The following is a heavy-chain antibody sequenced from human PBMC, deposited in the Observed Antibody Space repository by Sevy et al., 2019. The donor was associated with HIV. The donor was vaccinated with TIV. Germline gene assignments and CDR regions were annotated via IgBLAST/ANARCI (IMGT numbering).Heavy chain of an antibody. CDR2: ISYDGSNK. CDR3: AKVGHSGSYTDAFDI. D-gene: IGHD1-26*01. J-gene: IGHJ3*02. CDR1: GFTFSSYG. Sequence: LRLSCAASGFTFSSYGMHWVRQAPGKGLEWVAVISYDGSNKYYADSVKGRFTISRDNSKNTLYLQMNSLRAEDTALYYCAKVGHSGSYTDAFDIWGQGTMVTVSS. V-gene: IGHV3-30*18.